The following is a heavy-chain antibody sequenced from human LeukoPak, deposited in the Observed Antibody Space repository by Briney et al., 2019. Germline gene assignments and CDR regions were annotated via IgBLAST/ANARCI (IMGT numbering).Heavy chain of an antibody. CDR1: GYTLTELS. Sequence: ASVTVSCTVSGYTLTELSMHWVRQAPGKGLEWMGGFDPEDGETIYAQKFQGRVTMTEDTSTDTAYMELSSLRSEDTAVYYCATEKLRYFDWLQYWGQGTLVTVSS. CDR2: FDPEDGET. J-gene: IGHJ4*02. D-gene: IGHD3-9*01. CDR3: ATEKLRYFDWLQY. V-gene: IGHV1-24*01.